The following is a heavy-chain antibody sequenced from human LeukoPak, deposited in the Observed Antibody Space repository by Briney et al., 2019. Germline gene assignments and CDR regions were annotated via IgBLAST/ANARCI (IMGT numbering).Heavy chain of an antibody. Sequence: PGGSLRLSCAASGFTFDDYTMHWVRQAPGKGLEWVSLISWDGGSTYYADSVKGRFTISRDNSKNSLYLQMNSLRTEDTALYYCAKDIADDYGGNSPRVELAFDIWGQGTMVTVSS. CDR1: GFTFDDYT. CDR3: AKDIADDYGGNSPRVELAFDI. CDR2: ISWDGGST. J-gene: IGHJ3*02. D-gene: IGHD4-23*01. V-gene: IGHV3-43*01.